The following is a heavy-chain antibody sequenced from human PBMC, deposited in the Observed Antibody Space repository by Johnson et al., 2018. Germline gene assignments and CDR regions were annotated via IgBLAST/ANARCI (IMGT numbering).Heavy chain of an antibody. V-gene: IGHV3-7*01. CDR3: SRGAAGTMRDY. CDR2: IKKDGSAK. J-gene: IGHJ4*02. Sequence: EVQLLESGGGLVKPGGSLRISCAASGFIFTDYWMTWVRQAPGKGLEWVANIKKDGSAKFYVDSVKGRVTISRDNAKNSLYLQINSLRPDDTAMYYCSRGAAGTMRDYWCQGTLVTVSS. D-gene: IGHD6-13*01. CDR1: GFIFTDYW.